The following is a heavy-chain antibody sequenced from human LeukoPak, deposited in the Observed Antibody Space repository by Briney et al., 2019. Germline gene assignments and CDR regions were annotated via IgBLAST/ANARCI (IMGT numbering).Heavy chain of an antibody. V-gene: IGHV4-59*01. CDR2: IYYSGST. D-gene: IGHD5-24*01. CDR3: ASSPYFQRWLHPISYCYYMDV. J-gene: IGHJ6*03. Sequence: SETLSLTCTVSGGSLSSYYWSWVRQPPGKGLEWIGYIYYSGSTNYNPSLKNRVTISVDTSKNQYSLKLSSVTAADTAVYYCASSPYFQRWLHPISYCYYMDVWGKGTTVSVSS. CDR1: GGSLSSYY.